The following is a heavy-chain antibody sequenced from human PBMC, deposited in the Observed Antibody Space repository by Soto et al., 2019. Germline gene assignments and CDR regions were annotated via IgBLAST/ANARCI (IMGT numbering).Heavy chain of an antibody. Sequence: ASVKVSCKASGYTFSSFGSNWVRQAPGQGLERVGWVSVYNDDTKDAQNFQGRVSLTTDTSTSITYMEVGSLRSDDTAVYYCARTCRRCGSCYHEYWGEGTLVTVSS. CDR3: ARTCRRCGSCYHEY. J-gene: IGHJ4*02. CDR2: VSVYNDDT. V-gene: IGHV1-18*01. D-gene: IGHD3-22*01. CDR1: GYTFSSFG.